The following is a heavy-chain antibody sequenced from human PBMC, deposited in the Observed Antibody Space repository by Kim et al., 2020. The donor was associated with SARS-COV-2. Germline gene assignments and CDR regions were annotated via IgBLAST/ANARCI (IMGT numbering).Heavy chain of an antibody. CDR3: AKDPPMVVAARGDFDY. V-gene: IGHV3-23*01. J-gene: IGHJ4*02. Sequence: VKCRFTISRDNSKTTLYRQMNSLRAGDTAVYYCAKDPPMVVAARGDFDYWGQGTLVTVSS. D-gene: IGHD2-15*01.